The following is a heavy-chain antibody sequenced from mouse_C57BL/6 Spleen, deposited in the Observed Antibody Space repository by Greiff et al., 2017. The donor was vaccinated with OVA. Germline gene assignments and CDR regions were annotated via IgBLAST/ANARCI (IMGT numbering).Heavy chain of an antibody. D-gene: IGHD2-4*01. V-gene: IGHV2-5*01. J-gene: IGHJ1*03. CDR3: AKNWNEYDPSYWYFDV. CDR1: GFSLTSYG. CDR2: LWRGGST. Sequence: VMLVESGPGLVQPSQSLSITCTVSGFSLTSYGVHWVRQSPGKGLEWLGVLWRGGSTDYNAAFMSRLSITKDNSKSQVFFKMNSLQADDTAIYYCAKNWNEYDPSYWYFDVWGTGTTVTVSS.